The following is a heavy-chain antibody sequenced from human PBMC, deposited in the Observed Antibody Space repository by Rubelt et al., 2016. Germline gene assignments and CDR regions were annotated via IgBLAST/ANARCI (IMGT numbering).Heavy chain of an antibody. Sequence: GPGLVTPSETLSLTCTVSGGSFSKTSYYWGWIRQTPGKGLELIGSVYYSGTTYYNPSLKSRVTISVDMSKNQFSLRLSSVSAADTAVYYCARRYPYYGDSYDIWGQGTLVTVSS. J-gene: IGHJ3*02. CDR3: ARRYPYYGDSYDI. V-gene: IGHV4-39*01. CDR1: GGSFSKTSYY. D-gene: IGHD4-17*01. CDR2: VYYSGTT.